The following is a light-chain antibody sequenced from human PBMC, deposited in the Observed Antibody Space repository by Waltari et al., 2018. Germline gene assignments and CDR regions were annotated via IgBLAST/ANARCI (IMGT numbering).Light chain of an antibody. CDR3: HHSDSLPYS. CDR1: HSIGGR. Sequence: EIVLTQSPESQSVTLKENVIITCRASHSIGGRLHWYQQTPDHSPKILIMYASQSFSGVPSRFSGSGSGTDFTLTIDGLEAEDAATYYCHHSDSLPYSFGQGTKLEIK. CDR2: YAS. V-gene: IGKV6-21*01. J-gene: IGKJ2*03.